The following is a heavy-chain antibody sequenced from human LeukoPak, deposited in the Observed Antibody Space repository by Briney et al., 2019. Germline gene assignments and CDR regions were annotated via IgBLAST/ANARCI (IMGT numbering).Heavy chain of an antibody. Sequence: SETLSLTCAVYGGSFSGYYWSWIRQPPGKGLEWIGEINHSGSTNYNPSLKSRVTISVDTSKNQFSLKLSSVTAADTAVYYCARGLQWLVKYYFDYWGQGTLVTVPS. D-gene: IGHD6-19*01. CDR3: ARGLQWLVKYYFDY. CDR1: GGSFSGYY. CDR2: INHSGST. V-gene: IGHV4-34*01. J-gene: IGHJ4*02.